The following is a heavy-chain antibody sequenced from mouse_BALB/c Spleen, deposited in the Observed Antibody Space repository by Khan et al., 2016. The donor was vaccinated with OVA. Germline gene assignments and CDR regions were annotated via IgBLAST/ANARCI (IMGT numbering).Heavy chain of an antibody. D-gene: IGHD1-1*01. CDR3: ARVHGGYDPMDF. Sequence: VQLKQSGPELEKPGTSVKISCKASGYSFTGYNMNWVKQSNGKNLEWIGNIDPYYGTTSYNQTFKGKATLTVDTSSSTASMQLKSLPSDDSAIYDCARVHGGYDPMDFWGQGTSVTVSS. CDR2: IDPYYGTT. CDR1: GYSFTGYN. V-gene: IGHV1-39*01. J-gene: IGHJ4*01.